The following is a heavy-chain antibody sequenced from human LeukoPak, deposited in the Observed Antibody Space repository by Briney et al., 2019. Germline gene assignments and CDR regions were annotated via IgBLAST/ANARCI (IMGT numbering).Heavy chain of an antibody. CDR3: ARSRGKQWLVRTAYYFDY. D-gene: IGHD6-19*01. V-gene: IGHV4-34*01. CDR1: GGSFSGYY. Sequence: SETLSLTCAVYGGSFSGYYWSWIRQPPGKGLEWIGEINHSGSTNYNPSLKSRVTISVDTSKNQFSLKLSSVTAADTAVYYCARSRGKQWLVRTAYYFDYWGQGTLVTVSS. CDR2: INHSGST. J-gene: IGHJ4*02.